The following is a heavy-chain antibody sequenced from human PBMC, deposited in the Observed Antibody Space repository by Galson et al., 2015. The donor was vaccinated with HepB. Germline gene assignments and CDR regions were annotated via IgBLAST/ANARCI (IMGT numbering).Heavy chain of an antibody. Sequence: PALVKPTQTLTLTCTFSGFSLSTSGVGVGWIRQPPGKALEWLALIYWDDDKRYSPSLKSRLTITKDTSKNQVVLTMTNMDPVDTAAYYCAHSRPNDYGVIELDYWGQGTLVTVSS. V-gene: IGHV2-5*02. CDR2: IYWDDDK. CDR1: GFSLSTSGVG. CDR3: AHSRPNDYGVIELDY. D-gene: IGHD4-17*01. J-gene: IGHJ4*02.